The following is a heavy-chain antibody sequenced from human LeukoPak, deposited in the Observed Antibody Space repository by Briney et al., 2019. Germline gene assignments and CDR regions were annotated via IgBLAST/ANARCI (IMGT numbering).Heavy chain of an antibody. CDR1: GGSISSYY. D-gene: IGHD5-12*01. CDR2: IYSSGST. CDR3: ARRYSGYGNAFDI. J-gene: IGHJ3*02. Sequence: SETLSLTCTVSGGSISSYYWSWTRQPPGKGLEWIGYIYSSGSTNYSPSLKSRVTISVDTSKNQFSLKLYSVTAADTAVYYCARRYSGYGNAFDIWGQGTMVTVSS. V-gene: IGHV4-59*08.